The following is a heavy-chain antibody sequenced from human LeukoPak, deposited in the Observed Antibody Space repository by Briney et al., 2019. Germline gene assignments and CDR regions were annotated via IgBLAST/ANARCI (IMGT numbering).Heavy chain of an antibody. CDR2: IGYSGGST. D-gene: IGHD3-3*01. Sequence: GGSLRLSCAASGITFSTYAMSWVRQAPGKGLEWVSAIGYSGGSTYYADSVKGRFTISRDNSKNTLYLQMNSLRAEDTAVYYCAKDRGSITIFGVVITWGQGTLVTVSS. CDR3: AKDRGSITIFGVVIT. V-gene: IGHV3-23*01. J-gene: IGHJ5*02. CDR1: GITFSTYA.